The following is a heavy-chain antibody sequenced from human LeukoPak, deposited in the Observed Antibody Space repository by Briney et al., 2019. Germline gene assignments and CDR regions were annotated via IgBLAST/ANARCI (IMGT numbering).Heavy chain of an antibody. Sequence: GGSLTLSCAASGFTFSSYAMSRLRQARGKGLEWVPAISGSDGTTYYADSGKGRFTISRDNSKYTLSLQMNSLRAEDTPVYYCAKVDNWKYGHHDYWGQGTLVTVSS. CDR2: ISGSDGTT. CDR1: GFTFSSYA. V-gene: IGHV3-23*01. J-gene: IGHJ4*02. CDR3: AKVDNWKYGHHDY. D-gene: IGHD1-1*01.